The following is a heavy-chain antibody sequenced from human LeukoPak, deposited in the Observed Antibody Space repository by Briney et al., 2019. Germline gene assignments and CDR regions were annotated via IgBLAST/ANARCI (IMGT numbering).Heavy chain of an antibody. CDR2: IYYSGST. V-gene: IGHV4-59*01. J-gene: IGHJ5*02. CDR1: GGSISSYY. Sequence: NTSETLSLTCTVSGGSISSYYWSWIRQPPGKGLEWIGYIYYSGSTNYNPSLKSRVTISVDTSKNQFSLKLSSVTAADTAVYYCARVRGGVPRNWFDPWGQGTLVTVSS. CDR3: ARVRGGVPRNWFDP. D-gene: IGHD3-16*01.